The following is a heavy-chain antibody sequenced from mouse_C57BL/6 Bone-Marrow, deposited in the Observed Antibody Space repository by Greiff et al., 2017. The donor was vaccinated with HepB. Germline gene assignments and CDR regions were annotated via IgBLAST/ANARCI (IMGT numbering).Heavy chain of an antibody. V-gene: IGHV1-39*01. CDR1: GYSFTDYN. D-gene: IGHD1-1*01. CDR3: ERERFITKTAWFAY. CDR2: INPNYGTT. J-gene: IGHJ3*01. Sequence: EVQLQQSGPELVKPGASVKISCKASGYSFTDYNMNWVKQSTGKSLEWIGVINPNYGTTSYNQKFKGKATLTVDQSSSTAYMQLNSLTSEDSAVYYCERERFITKTAWFAYWGQGTLVTVSA.